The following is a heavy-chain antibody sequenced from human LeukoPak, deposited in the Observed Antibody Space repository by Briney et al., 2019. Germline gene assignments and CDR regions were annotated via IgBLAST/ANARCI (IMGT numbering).Heavy chain of an antibody. J-gene: IGHJ6*03. D-gene: IGHD1-26*01. V-gene: IGHV3-48*01. CDR1: GFTSSSYS. CDR2: ITTRSAI. Sequence: GGSLRLSCAASGFTSSSYSMNWVRQAPGKGLEWVSYITTRSAIYYADSVKGRFTIPRDNAKDSLYLQMNSLRADDTAVYYCARVRGAGLQYYYMDVWGKGTTVTVSS. CDR3: ARVRGAGLQYYYMDV.